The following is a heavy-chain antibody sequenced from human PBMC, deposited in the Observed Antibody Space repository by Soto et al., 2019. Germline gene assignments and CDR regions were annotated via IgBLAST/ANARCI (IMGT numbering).Heavy chain of an antibody. CDR1: GGAMSSGGYS. J-gene: IGHJ4*02. V-gene: IGHV4-30-2*01. Sequence: SXTLSLTCAVSGGAMSSGGYSWSWIRQPPGKGLEWIGYIYHSGSTYYNPSLKSRVTISVDRSKNQFSLKLSSVTAADTAVYYCARGLVGVFDYWGQGTLVTVSS. D-gene: IGHD2-8*01. CDR2: IYHSGST. CDR3: ARGLVGVFDY.